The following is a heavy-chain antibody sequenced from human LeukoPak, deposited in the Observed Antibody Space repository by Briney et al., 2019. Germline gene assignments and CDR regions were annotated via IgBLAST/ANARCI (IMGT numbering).Heavy chain of an antibody. CDR2: ISSSSTYI. Sequence: GGSLRLSCAASGLTFNNSGMLWVRQAPGKGLEWVSSISSSSTYIYYADSVKGRFTISRDNAKKSLYLQMNSLRAEDTAVYYCAREYTALGFDYWGQGTLVTVSS. CDR1: GLTFNNSG. CDR3: AREYTALGFDY. J-gene: IGHJ4*02. D-gene: IGHD5-18*01. V-gene: IGHV3-21*01.